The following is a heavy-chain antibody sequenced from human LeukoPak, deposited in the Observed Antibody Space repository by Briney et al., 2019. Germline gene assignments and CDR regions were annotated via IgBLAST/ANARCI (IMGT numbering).Heavy chain of an antibody. CDR1: GYIFTNYD. D-gene: IGHD6-13*01. Sequence: ASVKVSCKTSGYIFTNYDINWVRQAPGQGLEWMGWISPYNGDTKYAQKLQDRVTMSTDTSTSTTYMELRSLRSDDTAVYCCTRAAGGLSDYWGQGTLVTVSS. V-gene: IGHV1-18*04. CDR2: ISPYNGDT. CDR3: TRAAGGLSDY. J-gene: IGHJ4*02.